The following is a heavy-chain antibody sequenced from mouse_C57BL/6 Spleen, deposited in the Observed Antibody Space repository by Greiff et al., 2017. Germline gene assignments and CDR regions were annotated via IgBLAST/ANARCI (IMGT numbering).Heavy chain of an antibody. CDR2: ISYDGSN. CDR3: AREETGTVDY. V-gene: IGHV3-6*01. CDR1: GYSITSGYY. D-gene: IGHD3-3*01. Sequence: EVQLVESGPGLVKPSQSLSLTCSVTGYSITSGYYWNWIRQFPGNKLEWMGYISYDGSNNYNPSLKNRISITRDTSKNQFFLKLNSVTTEDTATYYCAREETGTVDYWGQGTSVTVSS. J-gene: IGHJ4*01.